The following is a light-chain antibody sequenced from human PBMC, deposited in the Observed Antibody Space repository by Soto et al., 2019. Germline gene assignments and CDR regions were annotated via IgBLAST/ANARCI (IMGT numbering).Light chain of an antibody. J-gene: IGKJ1*01. Sequence: DIVMTQSPDSLAVSLGERATINCKSSQSVLYSSNNKNYLTWYQQKPGQPPKVLIYWASTRESGVPHRFSGSGYGTDFTLAISSLQAEDVAVYYCQQCYSTPRTFGQGTKVEIK. V-gene: IGKV4-1*01. CDR2: WAS. CDR3: QQCYSTPRT. CDR1: QSVLYSSNNKNY.